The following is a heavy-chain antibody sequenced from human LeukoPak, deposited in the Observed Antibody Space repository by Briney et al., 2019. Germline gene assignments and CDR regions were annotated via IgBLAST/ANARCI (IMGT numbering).Heavy chain of an antibody. CDR1: GFTFSGYS. D-gene: IGHD3-22*01. CDR3: ARGGFGETYYYDSSGPEDY. J-gene: IGHJ4*02. Sequence: GSLRLSCAASGFTFSGYSMNWVRQAPGKGLEWVSYISSSGSTIYYADSVKGRFTISRDNAKNSLYLQMNSLRAEDTAVYYCARGGFGETYYYDSSGPEDYWGQGTLVTVSS. CDR2: ISSSGSTI. V-gene: IGHV3-48*04.